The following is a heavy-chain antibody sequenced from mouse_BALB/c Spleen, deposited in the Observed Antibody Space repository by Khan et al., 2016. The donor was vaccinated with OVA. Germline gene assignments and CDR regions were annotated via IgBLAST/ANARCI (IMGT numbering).Heavy chain of an antibody. Sequence: QFQFVQSGPELKKPGETVKISCKASGYTFTNFEMNWVKQAPGKGLKWMGWINTYTGEPTYADDFKGRFAFSLENSASTAYLQLNNLKHEDMAKYFCARGSSDWDFDVWGAGTTVTVSS. CDR1: GYTFTNFE. CDR2: INTYTGEP. V-gene: IGHV9-1*02. J-gene: IGHJ1*01. CDR3: ARGSSDWDFDV.